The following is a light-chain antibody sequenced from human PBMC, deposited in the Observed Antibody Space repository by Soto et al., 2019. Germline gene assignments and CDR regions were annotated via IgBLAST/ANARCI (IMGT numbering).Light chain of an antibody. CDR1: QTVSSY. CDR3: KQRSNWPMLT. Sequence: EIVLTQSPATLSLSPGERATLSCRASQTVSSYLAWYQQKPGQAPRLLIYDASNRATGIPARFSGSGSGTDFTLTISSLEPEDFAVYYCKQRSNWPMLTFGGGTKVEIK. CDR2: DAS. J-gene: IGKJ4*01. V-gene: IGKV3-11*01.